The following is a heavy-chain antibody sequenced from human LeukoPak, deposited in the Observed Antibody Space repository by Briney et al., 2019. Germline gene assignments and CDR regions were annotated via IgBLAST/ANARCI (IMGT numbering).Heavy chain of an antibody. CDR3: ARGYYDFWSGYFGAFDI. CDR2: IYHSGST. D-gene: IGHD3-3*01. CDR1: GYSISSGYY. V-gene: IGHV4-38-2*01. J-gene: IGHJ3*02. Sequence: SETLSLTCAVSGYSISSGYYWGWIRQPPGKGLEWIGSIYHSGSTYYNPSLKSRVTISVDTSKNQFSLKLSSVTAADTAVYYCARGYYDFWSGYFGAFDIWGQGTMVTVSS.